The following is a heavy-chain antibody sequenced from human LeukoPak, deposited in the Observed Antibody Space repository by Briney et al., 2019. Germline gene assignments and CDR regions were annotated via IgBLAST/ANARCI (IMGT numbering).Heavy chain of an antibody. V-gene: IGHV4-34*01. CDR2: INHSGST. D-gene: IGHD2-2*01. CDR1: GGSFSGYY. Sequence: PSETLSLTCAVYGGSFSGYYWSWIRQPPGKGLEWIGEINHSGSTNYNPSLKSRVTISVDTSKNQFSLKLTSVTAADAAVYYCARRPFCNSTSCRRFDYWGQGTLVTVSS. CDR3: ARRPFCNSTSCRRFDY. J-gene: IGHJ4*02.